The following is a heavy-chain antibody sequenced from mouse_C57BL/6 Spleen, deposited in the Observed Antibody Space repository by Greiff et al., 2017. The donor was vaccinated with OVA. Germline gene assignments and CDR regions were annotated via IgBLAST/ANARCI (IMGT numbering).Heavy chain of an antibody. CDR2: IDPSDSET. V-gene: IGHV1-52*01. CDR3: ARRGDGSGYCDV. CDR1: GYTFTSYW. Sequence: QVQLQQPGAELVRPGSSVKLSCKASGYTFTSYWMHWVKQRPIQGLEWIGNIDPSDSETHYNQKFKDKATLTVDKSSSTAYMQLSSLSSEDSAVYYCARRGDGSGYCDVWGTQSTVTVSS. D-gene: IGHD1-1*01. J-gene: IGHJ1*03.